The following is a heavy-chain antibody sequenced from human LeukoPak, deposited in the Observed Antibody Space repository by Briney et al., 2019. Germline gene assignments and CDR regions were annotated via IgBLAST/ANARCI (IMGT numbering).Heavy chain of an antibody. CDR1: GYTFTGYY. Sequence: ASVKVSCKASGYTFTGYYMRWVRQAPGQGLEWMGWINPNSGGTNYAQKFQGRVTMTRDTSISTAYMELSRLRSDDTAVYYCARVLKMITFGGVRGDAFDIWGQGTMVTVSS. CDR3: ARVLKMITFGGVRGDAFDI. J-gene: IGHJ3*02. V-gene: IGHV1-2*02. D-gene: IGHD3-16*01. CDR2: INPNSGGT.